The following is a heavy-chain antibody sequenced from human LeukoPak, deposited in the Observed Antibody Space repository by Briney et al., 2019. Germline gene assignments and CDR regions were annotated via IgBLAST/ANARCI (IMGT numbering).Heavy chain of an antibody. D-gene: IGHD3-3*01. CDR2: IYSGGNT. V-gene: IGHV3-53*05. CDR3: ARDGGYDFWSGYYQDY. CDR1: GFTVSSNY. Sequence: PGGSLRLSCAASGFTVSSNYLSCVRQAPGKGLECVSLIYSGGNTYYADSVKGRFTISRDNSKNTLYLQMNSLRAEDTAVYYCARDGGYDFWSGYYQDYWGQGTLVTVSS. J-gene: IGHJ4*02.